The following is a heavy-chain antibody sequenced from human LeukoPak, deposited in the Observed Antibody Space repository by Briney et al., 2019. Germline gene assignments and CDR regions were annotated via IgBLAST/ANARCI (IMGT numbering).Heavy chain of an antibody. CDR1: GGSISSYY. Sequence: PSETLSLTCTVSGGSISSYYWSWIRQPPGKGLEWIGYIYYSGSTNYNPSLKSRVTISVDTSKNQFSLKLSSVTAADTAVYYCARHQPYGYYFDYWGQGTLVTVSS. CDR2: IYYSGST. J-gene: IGHJ4*02. V-gene: IGHV4-59*08. CDR3: ARHQPYGYYFDY. D-gene: IGHD4-17*01.